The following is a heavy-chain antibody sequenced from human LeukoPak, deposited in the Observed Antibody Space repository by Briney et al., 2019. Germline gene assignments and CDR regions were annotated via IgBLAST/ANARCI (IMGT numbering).Heavy chain of an antibody. CDR1: GFTFSLYD. V-gene: IGHV3-13*01. CDR3: ARDGWFGELDKDHFDY. J-gene: IGHJ4*02. Sequence: GGSLRLSCAASGFTFSLYDMHWVRQATGKSLEWVSGIGTVGDTYYADSVKGRFTISRENAKNLLYLQMNSLRVEDTAVYYCARDGWFGELDKDHFDYWGQGTLVTVSS. CDR2: IGTVGDT. D-gene: IGHD3-10*01.